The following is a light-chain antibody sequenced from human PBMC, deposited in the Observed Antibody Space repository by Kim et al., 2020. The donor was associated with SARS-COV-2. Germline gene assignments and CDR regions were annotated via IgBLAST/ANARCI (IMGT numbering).Light chain of an antibody. Sequence: AMGQTVRITCQGDSLRCYEERWYQKKPGQAPVLVIYGKNNRPSGIPDRFSGSSSGNTASLTITGAQAEDEADYYCNSRDSSGNHLVFGGGTQLTVL. J-gene: IGLJ3*02. CDR1: SLRCYE. V-gene: IGLV3-19*01. CDR2: GKN. CDR3: NSRDSSGNHLV.